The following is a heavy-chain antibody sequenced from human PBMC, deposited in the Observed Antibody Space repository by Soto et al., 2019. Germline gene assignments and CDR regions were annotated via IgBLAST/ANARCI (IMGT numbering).Heavy chain of an antibody. D-gene: IGHD6-13*01. CDR3: ARTWHMGSTWKGYPCDI. Sequence: EVQLVQSGAEVKKPGESLKISCKGSGYSFTSYWIGWVRQMPGKGLEWMGIIYPGDSDTRYSPSFQAQVTISADKSISTAYLQWSRLKASDTAMYYCARTWHMGSTWKGYPCDIWGQGTMVTVSS. CDR2: IYPGDSDT. V-gene: IGHV5-51*03. CDR1: GYSFTSYW. J-gene: IGHJ3*02.